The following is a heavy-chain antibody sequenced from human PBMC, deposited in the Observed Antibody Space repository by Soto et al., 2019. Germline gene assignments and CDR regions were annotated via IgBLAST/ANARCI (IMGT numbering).Heavy chain of an antibody. CDR2: ILVDGRT. V-gene: IGHV3-23*01. CDR1: GFTCSSYD. Sequence: SLRLSCAASGFTCSSYDMSWFRQAPGKGLEWVSTILVDGRTFYVDSVKGRFTISRDNSKNTVYLQMNSLTAGDTALYYCAKATATGGGAFDICGQGTMVTVSS. D-gene: IGHD2-8*02. CDR3: AKATATGGGAFDI. J-gene: IGHJ3*02.